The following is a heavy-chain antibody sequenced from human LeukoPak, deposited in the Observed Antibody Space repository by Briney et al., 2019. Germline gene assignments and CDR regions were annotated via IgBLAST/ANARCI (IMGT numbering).Heavy chain of an antibody. D-gene: IGHD3-16*02. CDR3: AVNREYDYVWGSYRDTYYFDY. V-gene: IGHV1-18*01. J-gene: IGHJ4*02. CDR1: GYTFTSYG. Sequence: ASVKVSCKASGYTFTSYGISWVRQAPGQGLEWMGWISAYNGNTNYAQTLQGRVTMTTDTSTSTAYLELRSLRSDDTAVYYCAVNREYDYVWGSYRDTYYFDYWGQGTLVTVSS. CDR2: ISAYNGNT.